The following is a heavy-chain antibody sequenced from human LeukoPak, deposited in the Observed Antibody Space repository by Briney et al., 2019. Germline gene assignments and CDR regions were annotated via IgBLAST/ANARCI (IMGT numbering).Heavy chain of an antibody. V-gene: IGHV4-59*08. D-gene: IGHD3-16*01. Sequence: PSETLSLTCTVSGGSITSYHWSWIRQPPGKGLGWIGHIYYSGSTNYNPSIKSRVTISVDTSTNKFSLKLSSMTAADTAVYYCARQRQGIPFGGVARSTSFDIWGQGTMVTVSS. CDR2: IYYSGST. CDR3: ARQRQGIPFGGVARSTSFDI. CDR1: GGSITSYH. J-gene: IGHJ3*02.